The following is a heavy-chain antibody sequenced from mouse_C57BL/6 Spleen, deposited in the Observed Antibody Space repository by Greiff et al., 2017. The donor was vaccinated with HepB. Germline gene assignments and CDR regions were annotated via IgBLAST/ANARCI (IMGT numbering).Heavy chain of an antibody. D-gene: IGHD1-1*01. CDR1: GYAFTNYL. Sequence: QVQLQQSGAELVRPGTSVKVSCKASGYAFTNYLIEWVKQRPGQGLEWIGVINPGSGGTNYNEKFKGKATLTADKSSSTAYMQLSSLTSEDSAVYFCATHYYGSSSGFAYWGQGTLVTVSA. J-gene: IGHJ3*01. CDR2: INPGSGGT. CDR3: ATHYYGSSSGFAY. V-gene: IGHV1-54*01.